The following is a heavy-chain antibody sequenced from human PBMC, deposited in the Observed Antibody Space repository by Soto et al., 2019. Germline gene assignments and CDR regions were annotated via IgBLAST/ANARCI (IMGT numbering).Heavy chain of an antibody. D-gene: IGHD2-21*02. CDR2: IYYSGST. CDR1: GGSISSGDYY. Sequence: QVQLQESGPGLVKPSQTLSLTCTVSGGSISSGDYYWSWIRQPPGKGLEWIGYIYYSGSTYYNPSLKSRVTISVDTSKNQFSLKLSSVTAADTAVYYCARVGGEVVTHSRPFDIWGQGTMVTVSS. J-gene: IGHJ3*02. CDR3: ARVGGEVVTHSRPFDI. V-gene: IGHV4-30-4*01.